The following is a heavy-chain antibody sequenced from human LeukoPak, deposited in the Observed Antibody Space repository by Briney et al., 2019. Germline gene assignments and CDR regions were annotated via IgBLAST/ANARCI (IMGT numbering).Heavy chain of an antibody. D-gene: IGHD3-3*01. CDR3: SKNFLSGYYFSPPGEMDV. J-gene: IGHJ6*04. CDR2: ISGSGGST. Sequence: GGSLRLSCAASGFTFSSYAMSWVRQAPGKGLEWVSAISGSGGSTYYADSVKGRFTISRDNSKNTLYLQMNSLRAEDTAVYYWSKNFLSGYYFSPPGEMDVWGKGTTGTGFS. V-gene: IGHV3-23*01. CDR1: GFTFSSYA.